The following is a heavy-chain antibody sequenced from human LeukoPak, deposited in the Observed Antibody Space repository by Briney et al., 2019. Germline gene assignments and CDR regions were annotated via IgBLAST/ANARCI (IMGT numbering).Heavy chain of an antibody. V-gene: IGHV4-39*01. CDR1: GGSISSSSYY. Sequence: SETLSLTCTVSGGSISSSSYYWGWIRQPPGKGLEWIGSIYYSGSTYYNPSLKSRVTISVDTSKNQFSLKLSSVTAADTAVYYCASQIPSSSENIYYYYMDVWGKGTTVTASS. D-gene: IGHD6-6*01. J-gene: IGHJ6*03. CDR2: IYYSGST. CDR3: ASQIPSSSENIYYYYMDV.